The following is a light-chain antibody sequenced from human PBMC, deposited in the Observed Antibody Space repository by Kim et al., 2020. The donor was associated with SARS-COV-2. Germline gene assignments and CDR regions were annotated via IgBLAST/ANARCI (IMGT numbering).Light chain of an antibody. CDR2: NDN. V-gene: IGLV1-44*01. Sequence: GQRVTISCSGRRSNVGSHFVNWYQQLPGTAPKVFIYNDNQRPSGVPDRFSGSRSGTSASLAISGLQSEDEADYYCATWDVSLNGWVFGGGTKLTVL. CDR3: ATWDVSLNGWV. CDR1: RSNVGSHF. J-gene: IGLJ3*02.